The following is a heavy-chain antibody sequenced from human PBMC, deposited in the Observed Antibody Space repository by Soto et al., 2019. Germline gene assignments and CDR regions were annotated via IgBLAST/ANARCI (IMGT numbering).Heavy chain of an antibody. CDR3: ARSDGRY. CDR1: GGSISSSNW. V-gene: IGHV4-4*02. J-gene: IGHJ4*02. CDR2: IYHSGST. Sequence: SETLSLTCTVSGGSISSSNWWSWVRQPPGKGLEWIGEIYHSGSTNYNPSLKSRVTISVDTSKNQFSLKLTSVTAADTAVYYCARSDGRYWGQGTLVTVSS.